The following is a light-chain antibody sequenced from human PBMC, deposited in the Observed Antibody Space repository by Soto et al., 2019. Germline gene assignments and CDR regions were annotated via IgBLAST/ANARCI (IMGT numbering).Light chain of an antibody. CDR2: NND. CDR1: SSNIGSNT. CDR3: AAWDDSLNGWV. V-gene: IGLV1-44*01. J-gene: IGLJ3*02. Sequence: QSVLTQPPSASGTPGQRVTISCSGSSSNIGSNTVNWYQQLPGTAPKLLIYNNDRRPSGFADRFSGSQSGTSASLAISGLQSEDEADYYCAAWDDSLNGWVFGGGTKLTVL.